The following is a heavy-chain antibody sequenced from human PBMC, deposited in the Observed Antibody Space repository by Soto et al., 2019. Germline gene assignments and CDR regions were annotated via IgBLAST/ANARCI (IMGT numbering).Heavy chain of an antibody. D-gene: IGHD3-22*01. J-gene: IGHJ4*02. CDR2: FIPIFGTS. CDR1: AGTFTTYA. V-gene: IGHV1-69*01. CDR3: ATVHYYDSSDFTTGFVPD. Sequence: QVQLVQSEAEVKKPGSSVRVSCTTSAGTFTTYAVIWVRQAPGQGLEWMGVFIPIFGTSNYAQNFQGRVTTTVDESTRTVYMDLSTLRSEDTAVYYCATVHYYDSSDFTTGFVPDWGQGTLVTVSS.